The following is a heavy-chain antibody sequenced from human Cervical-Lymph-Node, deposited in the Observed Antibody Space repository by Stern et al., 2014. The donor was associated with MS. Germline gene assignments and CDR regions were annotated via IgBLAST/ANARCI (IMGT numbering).Heavy chain of an antibody. CDR1: GFTFEDYG. V-gene: IGHV3-20*01. Sequence: VQLVESGGGVVRPGRSLRLSCAASGFTFEDYGMSWVRQGPGKGLAWVAALNWNGGSTVYAGSVQGRFTISRDNAKNSLYLQMNSLRAEDTALYHCARAFCTGGVCYSFPFYGMDVWGQGTTVTVSS. J-gene: IGHJ6*02. CDR3: ARAFCTGGVCYSFPFYGMDV. D-gene: IGHD2-8*02. CDR2: LNWNGGST.